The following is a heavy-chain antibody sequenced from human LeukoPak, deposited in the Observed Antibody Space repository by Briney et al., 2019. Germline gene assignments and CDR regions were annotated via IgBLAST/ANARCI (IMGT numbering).Heavy chain of an antibody. J-gene: IGHJ3*02. CDR1: GFTFSTYW. CDR2: ISGSGVKI. CDR3: AKDRYLYAGATFDI. D-gene: IGHD3-16*01. V-gene: IGHV3-23*01. Sequence: GGSLRLSCAASGFTFSTYWMSWVRQAPGKGLEWVSTISGSGVKIHYADSVRGRFTFSRDTSYNTVFLQMNSLRAEDTAVYYCAKDRYLYAGATFDIWGQGTLVIVSS.